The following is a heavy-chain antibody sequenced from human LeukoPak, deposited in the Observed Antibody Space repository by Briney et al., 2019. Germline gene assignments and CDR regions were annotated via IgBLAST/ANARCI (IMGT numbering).Heavy chain of an antibody. CDR2: ISAYNGDT. CDR3: ARTKQMIVGATGGDY. Sequence: ASVKVSCKASGYTFTSHGISWVRQAPGQGLEWMGWISAYNGDTKYAQKLQGRVTMTTDTSTSTAYMELRSLRSDDTAVYYCARTKQMIVGATGGDYWGQGTLVTVSS. CDR1: GYTFTSHG. D-gene: IGHD1-26*01. J-gene: IGHJ4*02. V-gene: IGHV1-18*01.